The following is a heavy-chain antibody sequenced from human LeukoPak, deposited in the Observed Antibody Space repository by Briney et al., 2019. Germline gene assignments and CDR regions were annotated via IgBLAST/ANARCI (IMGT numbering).Heavy chain of an antibody. CDR3: ARGMWQWLVGIDF. J-gene: IGHJ4*02. Sequence: GGSLRLSCAASGFTFSNFGMHWVRQTPGKGLEWVAFIRFDGTSEFYADSVKGRFTISRDNFKNTLYLQMNSLRTEDTAVYHCARGMWQWLVGIDFWGQGTLVTVSS. V-gene: IGHV3-30*02. D-gene: IGHD6-19*01. CDR2: IRFDGTSE. CDR1: GFTFSNFG.